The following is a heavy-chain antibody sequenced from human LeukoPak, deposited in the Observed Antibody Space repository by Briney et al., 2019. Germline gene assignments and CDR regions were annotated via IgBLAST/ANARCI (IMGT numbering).Heavy chain of an antibody. V-gene: IGHV4-30-2*01. D-gene: IGHD3-10*01. CDR1: GGSFSSGGYS. Sequence: SETLSLTCAVSGGSFSSGGYSWSWIRQPPGKGLEWIGYIYHSGSTYYNPSLKSRVTISVDRSKNQFSLKLSSVTAADTAVYYCARAGVNGSGSYDNWFDPWGQGTLVTVSS. CDR3: ARAGVNGSGSYDNWFDP. CDR2: IYHSGST. J-gene: IGHJ5*02.